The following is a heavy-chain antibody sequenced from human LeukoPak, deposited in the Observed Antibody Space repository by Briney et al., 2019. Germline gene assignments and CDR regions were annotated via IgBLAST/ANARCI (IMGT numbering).Heavy chain of an antibody. J-gene: IGHJ4*02. V-gene: IGHV4-30-4*08. CDR3: AREQYISEVGFDY. CDR2: IYYSGST. D-gene: IGHD1/OR15-1a*01. CDR1: GASISSGAYY. Sequence: SETLSLTCTVSGASISSGAYYWSWIRQPPGKGLEWIGYIYYSGSTYYNPSLRSRVTISLDTSKYQFSLNLSSVTAADSAVYYCAREQYISEVGFDYWGQGTLVTVSS.